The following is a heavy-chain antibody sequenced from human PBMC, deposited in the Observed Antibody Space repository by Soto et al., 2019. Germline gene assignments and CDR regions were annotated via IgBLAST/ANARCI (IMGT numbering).Heavy chain of an antibody. V-gene: IGHV1-69*01. J-gene: IGHJ5*02. CDR3: ARSLEGTTVTNWFDP. CDR1: ADTFNSYS. CDR2: ITPVFGTA. Sequence: QVQRVQSGAEVKKPGSSVKVSCKASADTFNSYSLSWLRQAPGQRLEWMGGITPVFGTADYAQSFEDRLTITADDSTSTVYMELSSLRSDDTAVYYCARSLEGTTVTNWFDPWGQGALVTVSS. D-gene: IGHD4-17*01.